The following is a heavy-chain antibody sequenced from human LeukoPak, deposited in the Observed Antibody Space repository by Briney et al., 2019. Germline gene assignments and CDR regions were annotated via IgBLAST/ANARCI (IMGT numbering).Heavy chain of an antibody. Sequence: HPGGSLRLSCAASGFTFSSYAMSWVRQAPGRGLEWVSSISDSDGSTYYADSVKGRFTISRDNSKNTLYLQMNSLRAEDTAVYYCARSIAAAGTRRFGISYYFDYWGQGTLVTVSS. CDR1: GFTFSSYA. V-gene: IGHV3-23*01. D-gene: IGHD6-13*01. J-gene: IGHJ4*02. CDR2: ISDSDGST. CDR3: ARSIAAAGTRRFGISYYFDY.